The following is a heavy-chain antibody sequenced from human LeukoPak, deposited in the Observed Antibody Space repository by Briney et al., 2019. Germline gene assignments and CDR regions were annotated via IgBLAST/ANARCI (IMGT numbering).Heavy chain of an antibody. D-gene: IGHD6-19*01. CDR2: INAGNGNT. V-gene: IGHV1-3*01. CDR1: GYTFTSYA. J-gene: IGHJ4*02. CDR3: ARDRGSGWYWVYFDY. Sequence: ASVKVSCKASGYTFTSYAMHWVRQAPGQRLEWMGWINAGNGNTKYSQKFQGRVTITRDTSASTAYMELSSLRSGDTAVYYCARDRGSGWYWVYFDYWGQGTLVTVSS.